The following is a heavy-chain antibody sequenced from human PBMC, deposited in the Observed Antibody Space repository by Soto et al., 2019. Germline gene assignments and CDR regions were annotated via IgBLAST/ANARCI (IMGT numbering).Heavy chain of an antibody. D-gene: IGHD2-15*01. V-gene: IGHV1-3*01. CDR3: ASTQYCSGGSCYSGSAFDI. Sequence: QVQLVQSGAGVKKPGASVKVSCTASGYTFTSYAMHWVRQAPGQRLEWMGWINAGNGNTKYSQKFQGRVTITRDTTASTAYMDLSSLRSEDTAVYYCASTQYCSGGSCYSGSAFDIWGQGTMVTVSS. CDR1: GYTFTSYA. CDR2: INAGNGNT. J-gene: IGHJ3*02.